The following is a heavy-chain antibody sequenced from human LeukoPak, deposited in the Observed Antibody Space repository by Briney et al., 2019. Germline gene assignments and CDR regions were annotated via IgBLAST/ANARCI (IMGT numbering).Heavy chain of an antibody. CDR1: GGSISSGDYY. CDR3: ARDRDYCSSTSCRHDYYYYGMDV. D-gene: IGHD2-2*01. J-gene: IGHJ6*02. V-gene: IGHV4-31*03. CDR2: INHSGST. Sequence: SETLSLTCTVSGGSISSGDYYWSWIRQPPGKGLEWIGEINHSGSTYYNPSLKSRVTISVDTSKNQFSLKLSSVTAADTAVYYCARDRDYCSSTSCRHDYYYYGMDVWGQGTTVTVSS.